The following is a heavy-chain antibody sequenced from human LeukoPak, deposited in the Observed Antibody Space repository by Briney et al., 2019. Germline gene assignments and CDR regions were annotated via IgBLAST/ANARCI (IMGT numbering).Heavy chain of an antibody. CDR1: GGSIRSYY. CDR2: IYYSGNT. J-gene: IGHJ4*02. V-gene: IGHV4-59*01. Sequence: SETLSLTCTVSGGSIRSYYWKWMRQPPGKGLEWIGYIYYSGNTNYNPSLKSRVTISVDTSKNQFSLKLSSVTAADTAVYYCATDNSYGSGSYYTWGQGTLVTVSS. CDR3: ATDNSYGSGSYYT. D-gene: IGHD3-10*01.